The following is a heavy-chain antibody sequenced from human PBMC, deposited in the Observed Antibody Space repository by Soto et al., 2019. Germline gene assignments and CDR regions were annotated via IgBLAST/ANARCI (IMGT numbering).Heavy chain of an antibody. CDR3: ARGESWFDP. J-gene: IGHJ5*02. V-gene: IGHV4-61*01. CDR2: IYYSGST. Sequence: SETLSLTCTVSGGSVSSGSYYWSWIRQPPGKGLEWIGYIYYSGSTNYNPSLKSRVTISVDTSKNQFSLKLSSVTAADTAVYYCARGESWFDPWGQGTLVTVSS. CDR1: GGSVSSGSYY.